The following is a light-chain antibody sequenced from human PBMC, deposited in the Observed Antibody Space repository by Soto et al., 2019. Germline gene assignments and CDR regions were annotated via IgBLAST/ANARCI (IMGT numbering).Light chain of an antibody. CDR3: QQRANWPLLT. CDR1: QSVSRN. CDR2: DAS. J-gene: IGKJ1*01. V-gene: IGKV3-11*01. Sequence: EIVLTQSPATLSLSPGERATLSCRASQSVSRNFAWYQQKPGQAPRLLIYDASSRANGIPARFSGSGSGTDFTLTISSLEPEDFAVYYCQQRANWPLLTFGQGTKVEI.